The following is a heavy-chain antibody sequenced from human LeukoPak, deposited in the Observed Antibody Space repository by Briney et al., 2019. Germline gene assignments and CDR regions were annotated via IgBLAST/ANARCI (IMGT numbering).Heavy chain of an antibody. CDR3: ARDHTAWATVTTLGY. V-gene: IGHV1-18*01. CDR1: GYTFTSYG. J-gene: IGHJ4*02. CDR2: ISAYNGNT. D-gene: IGHD4-17*01. Sequence: PEASVKVSCKASGYTFTSYGISWVRQAPGQGLEWMGWISAYNGNTNYAQKLQGRVTMTTDTSTSTAYMELRSLRSDDTAVYYCARDHTAWATVTTLGYWGQGTLVTVPS.